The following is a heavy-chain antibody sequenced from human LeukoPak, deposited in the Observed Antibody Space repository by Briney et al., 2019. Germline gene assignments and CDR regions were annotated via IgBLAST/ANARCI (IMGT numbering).Heavy chain of an antibody. D-gene: IGHD3-22*01. J-gene: IGHJ4*02. CDR2: INHSGST. V-gene: IGHV4-34*01. Sequence: SETLSLTCAVYGGSFSGYYWTWIRQSPGKGLEWIGEINHSGSTNNNPSLKSRVTISVDTSKNQFSLKLRSVTAADTAVYYCAKDHYDSSGYPFDYWGQGTLVTVSS. CDR1: GGSFSGYY. CDR3: AKDHYDSSGYPFDY.